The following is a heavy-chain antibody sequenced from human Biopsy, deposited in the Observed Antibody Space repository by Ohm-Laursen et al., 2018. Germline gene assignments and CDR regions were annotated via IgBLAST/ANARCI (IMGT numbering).Heavy chain of an antibody. Sequence: TLSLTCNVSGGSIRGSTYYWGWIRQPPGKGLEWIGSIFYGGITYYNPSLKSRVTISVDTSKNQFSLNLSSVTGADTAVYYCARHPTGFWFDPWGQGTLVTVSP. CDR3: ARHPTGFWFDP. CDR1: GGSIRGSTYY. V-gene: IGHV4-39*01. J-gene: IGHJ5*02. CDR2: IFYGGIT.